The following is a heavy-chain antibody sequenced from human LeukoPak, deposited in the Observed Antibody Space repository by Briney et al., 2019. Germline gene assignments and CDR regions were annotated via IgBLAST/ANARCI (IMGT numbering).Heavy chain of an antibody. V-gene: IGHV3-7*01. CDR1: GFTFSSYW. Sequence: GGSLRLSCAASGFTFSSYWMSWVRQAPGKGLEWVANIKQDGSEKYYVDSVKGRFTISRDNAKNSLYLQMNSLRAEDTAVYFYTRVHSSSWAFDYWGQGTLVTVSS. CDR3: TRVHSSSWAFDY. J-gene: IGHJ4*02. D-gene: IGHD6-13*01. CDR2: IKQDGSEK.